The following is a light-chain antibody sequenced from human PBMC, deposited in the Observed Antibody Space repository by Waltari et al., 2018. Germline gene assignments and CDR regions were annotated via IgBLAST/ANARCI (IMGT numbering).Light chain of an antibody. Sequence: QSALTQPASVSGSPGQSITISCTGTSSDVGGYIYVSWYQQHPGKAPKLMIYEVSNRPSGVSNRFSGSKSGNTASLTISGLQAEDEADYYCSSYTSSSTRVFSGGTKLTVL. CDR2: EVS. V-gene: IGLV2-14*01. CDR3: SSYTSSSTRV. J-gene: IGLJ3*02. CDR1: SSDVGGYIY.